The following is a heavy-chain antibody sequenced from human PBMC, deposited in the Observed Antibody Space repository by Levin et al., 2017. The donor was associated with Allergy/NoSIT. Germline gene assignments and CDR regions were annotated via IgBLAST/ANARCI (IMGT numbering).Heavy chain of an antibody. Sequence: GESLKISCAASGFTFSSYEMNWVRRAPGKGLEWVSYISSTGSTLYSADSVKGRLTISRDNAKNSLYLHMNSLRAEDTAVYYCARQLGNVWSGYNYFDYWGQGTLVTVSS. J-gene: IGHJ4*02. CDR2: ISSTGSTL. D-gene: IGHD3-3*01. V-gene: IGHV3-48*03. CDR3: ARQLGNVWSGYNYFDY. CDR1: GFTFSSYE.